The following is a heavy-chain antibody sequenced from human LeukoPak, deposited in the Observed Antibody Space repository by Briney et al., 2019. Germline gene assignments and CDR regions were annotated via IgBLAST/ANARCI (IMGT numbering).Heavy chain of an antibody. V-gene: IGHV3-53*01. CDR1: GFIASSNY. CDR2: IYSGGST. J-gene: IGHJ3*02. D-gene: IGHD3-22*01. CDR3: AKDPDYYDSSGYSFDI. Sequence: PGGSLRLSCTASGFIASSNYMSWVRQAPGKGLEWVSLIYSGGSTYYADSVKGRFTISRDNSKNTLYLQMNSLRAEDTAVYYCAKDPDYYDSSGYSFDIWGQGTMVTVSS.